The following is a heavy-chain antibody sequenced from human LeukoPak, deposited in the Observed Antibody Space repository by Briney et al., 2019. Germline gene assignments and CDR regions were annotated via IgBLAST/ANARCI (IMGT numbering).Heavy chain of an antibody. D-gene: IGHD2-2*01. Sequence: PGGSLRLSCAASGFTFSGYGMHWVRQAPGKGLEWVAYIRNNGDNQYYGDSVKGRFTISRDNSKNTLYLQMNSLRAEDTAVYYCAKEGIVVVPAAMDYWGHRCLVTVSS. CDR2: IRNNGDNQ. CDR1: GFTFSGYG. V-gene: IGHV3-30*02. J-gene: IGHJ4*01. CDR3: AKEGIVVVPAAMDY.